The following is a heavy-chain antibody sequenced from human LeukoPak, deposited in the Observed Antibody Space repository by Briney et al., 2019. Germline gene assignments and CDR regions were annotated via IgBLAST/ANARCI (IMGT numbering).Heavy chain of an antibody. Sequence: GASVKVSCKVSGYTLTELSMHWVRQAPGKGLEWMGGFDPEDGETIYAQKFQGRVTMTEDTSTDTAYMELSSLRSEDTAVYYCATDRVTPGSSWYVEPIYYWGQGTLVTVSS. CDR1: GYTLTELS. V-gene: IGHV1-24*01. CDR2: FDPEDGET. CDR3: ATDRVTPGSSWYVEPIYY. D-gene: IGHD6-13*01. J-gene: IGHJ4*02.